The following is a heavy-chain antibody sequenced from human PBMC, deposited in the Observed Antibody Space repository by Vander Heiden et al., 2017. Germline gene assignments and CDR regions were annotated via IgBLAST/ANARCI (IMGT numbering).Heavy chain of an antibody. CDR2: INHSGST. J-gene: IGHJ4*02. D-gene: IGHD3-3*01. CDR1: GGSFSGYY. V-gene: IGHV4-34*01. Sequence: QVQLQQWGAGLLKPSETLSLTCAVYGGSFSGYYWSWIRHPPGKGLEWIGEINHSGSTNYNPSLKSRVTISVDTSKNQLSLKLSSVTAADTAVYYCARGEWLLYEESYYFDYWGQGTLVTVSS. CDR3: ARGEWLLYEESYYFDY.